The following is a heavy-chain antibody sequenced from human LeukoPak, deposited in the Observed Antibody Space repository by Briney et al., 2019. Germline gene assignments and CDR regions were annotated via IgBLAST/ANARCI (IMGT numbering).Heavy chain of an antibody. D-gene: IGHD2-15*01. CDR2: ISGSGGST. CDR3: AKGPRLVAANTVFDY. V-gene: IGHV3-23*01. J-gene: IGHJ4*02. CDR1: GFTFSSYA. Sequence: PWGSLRLSCAASGFTFSSYAMSWVRQAPGKGLEGVSSISGSGGSTYYADSVKGRFTISRDNSKNTLHLQMNSLRADDTAVYYCAKGPRLVAANTVFDYWGQGTLVTVS.